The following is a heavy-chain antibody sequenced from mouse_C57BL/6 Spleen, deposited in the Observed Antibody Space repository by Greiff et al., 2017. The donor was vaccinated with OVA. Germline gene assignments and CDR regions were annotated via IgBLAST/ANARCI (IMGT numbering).Heavy chain of an antibody. CDR2: IYPSDSDT. V-gene: IGHV1-61*01. CDR3: ARRYGSSYPYFDV. Sequence: VQLQQSGAELVRPGSSVKLSCKASGYTFTSYWMDWVKQRPGQGLEWIGNIYPSDSDTHYNQKFTDKATLTVAKSSSTAFMQLSSRTSDDSAVYYCARRYGSSYPYFDVWGTGTTVTVSS. CDR1: GYTFTSYW. D-gene: IGHD1-1*01. J-gene: IGHJ1*03.